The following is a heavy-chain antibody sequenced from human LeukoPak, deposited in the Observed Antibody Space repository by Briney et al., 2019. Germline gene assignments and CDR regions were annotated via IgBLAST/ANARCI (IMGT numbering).Heavy chain of an antibody. Sequence: ASVKVSCKASGYTFTSYDINWVRQATGQGLEWMGWMNPNSGNTGYAQKFQGRVTMTRNTSISTAYMELSSLRSEDTAVYYCARGRLHPSWRAQTPYYYYYGMDVWGQGTTVTVSS. V-gene: IGHV1-8*01. CDR2: MNPNSGNT. CDR1: GYTFTSYD. J-gene: IGHJ6*02. CDR3: ARGRLHPSWRAQTPYYYYYGMDV.